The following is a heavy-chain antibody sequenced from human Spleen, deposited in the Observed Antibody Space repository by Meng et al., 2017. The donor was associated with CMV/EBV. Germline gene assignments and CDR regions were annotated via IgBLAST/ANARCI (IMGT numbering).Heavy chain of an antibody. Sequence: GGSLRLSCKASGYIFTSHWIGWVRQMPGKGLEYMGIIYPGDSNTKYSPSFQGQVTISADRSINTAYLQWSSLKASDTAMYYCARDQEYSETQFLEPWFDPWGQGTLVTVSS. CDR1: GYIFTSHW. CDR2: IYPGDSNT. CDR3: ARDQEYSETQFLEPWFDP. J-gene: IGHJ5*02. V-gene: IGHV5-51*01. D-gene: IGHD1-26*01.